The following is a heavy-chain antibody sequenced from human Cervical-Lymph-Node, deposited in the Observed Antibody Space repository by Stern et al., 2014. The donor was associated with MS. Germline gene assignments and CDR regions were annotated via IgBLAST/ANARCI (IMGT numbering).Heavy chain of an antibody. J-gene: IGHJ4*02. CDR1: GFSFSDYG. CDR3: AKGLGGNAFDY. V-gene: IGHV3-30*18. CDR2: ISYDGTHK. D-gene: IGHD4-23*01. Sequence: QVQLVESGGGVVQPGTSLRLSCAASGFSFSDYGIHWVRQAPGKALEWVAVISYDGTHKYYADSLKGRVTISRDNSKNTLSLQMSSLRSDDTAVYYCAKGLGGNAFDYWGQGTLVTVSS.